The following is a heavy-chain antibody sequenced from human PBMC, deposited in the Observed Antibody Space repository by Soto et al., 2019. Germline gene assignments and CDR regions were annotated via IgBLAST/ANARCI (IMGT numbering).Heavy chain of an antibody. Sequence: AGSLRLSCAASGFTFSRYAMHWVRQAPGKGLERVAVISYDGSNKYYADSVKGRFTISRDNSKNTLYLQMNSLRAEDTAVYYCARVLYYYGSGSYPDYWGQGTLVTVSS. J-gene: IGHJ4*02. V-gene: IGHV3-30-3*01. CDR1: GFTFSRYA. CDR2: ISYDGSNK. D-gene: IGHD3-10*01. CDR3: ARVLYYYGSGSYPDY.